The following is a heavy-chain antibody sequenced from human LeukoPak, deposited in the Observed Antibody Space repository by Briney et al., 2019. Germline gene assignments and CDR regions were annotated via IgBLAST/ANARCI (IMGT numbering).Heavy chain of an antibody. D-gene: IGHD2/OR15-2a*01. J-gene: IGHJ6*03. CDR1: GYTFTSYG. CDR3: ARGFLTYYYMDV. V-gene: IGHV1-18*01. Sequence: ASVKVPCKASGYTFTSYGISWVRQAPGQGLEWMGWISAYNGNTNYAQKLQGRVTMTTDTSTSTAYMELRSLRSEDTAVYYCARGFLTYYYMDVWGKGTTVTVSS. CDR2: ISAYNGNT.